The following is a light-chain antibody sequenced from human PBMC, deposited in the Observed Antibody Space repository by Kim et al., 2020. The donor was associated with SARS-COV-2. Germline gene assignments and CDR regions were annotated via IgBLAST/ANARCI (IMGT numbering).Light chain of an antibody. V-gene: IGLV2-11*03. J-gene: IGLJ3*02. Sequence: GLSVTMSCTGSSSDVGAYNYGSWYQQHPGKAPKLVICDVNRRPSGVPDRFSGSKSGNTASLTISGVQAEDEADYYCCSYAGTYTWVFGGGTQLTVL. CDR2: DVN. CDR1: SSDVGAYNY. CDR3: CSYAGTYTWV.